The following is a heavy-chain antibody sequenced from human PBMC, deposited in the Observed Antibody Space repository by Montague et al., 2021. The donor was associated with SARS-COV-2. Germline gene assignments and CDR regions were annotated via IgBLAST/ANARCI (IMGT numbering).Heavy chain of an antibody. V-gene: IGHV3-11*04. D-gene: IGHD2-2*01. CDR2: INGGSSVM. CDR1: SNYY. J-gene: IGHJ5*02. CDR3: APAVPVADDS. Sequence: SNYYWGWIRQTPGKGLEWVSYINGGSSVMYYADSVMGRFTISRDNAESSLYLQMNSLRAEDTAVYYCAPAVPVADDSWGQGTLVTVSS.